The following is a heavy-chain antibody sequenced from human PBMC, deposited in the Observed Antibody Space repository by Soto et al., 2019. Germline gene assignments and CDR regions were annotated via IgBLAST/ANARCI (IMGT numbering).Heavy chain of an antibody. V-gene: IGHV4-38-2*01. CDR3: ARARWYDAFNV. CDR2: VYHGGNT. D-gene: IGHD2-15*01. CDR1: GFSMSSGNY. J-gene: IGHJ3*01. Sequence: XETLSLTCAVSGFSMSSGNYWGWIRKNPVKGLEWIGSVYHGGNTYYNPSLKSRVSISIDLSKNQFSLKLTSVTAADTAAYYCARARWYDAFNVWGQGTVVTVSS.